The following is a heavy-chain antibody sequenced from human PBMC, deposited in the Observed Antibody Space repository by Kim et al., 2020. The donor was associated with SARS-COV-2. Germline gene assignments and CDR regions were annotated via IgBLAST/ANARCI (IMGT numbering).Heavy chain of an antibody. CDR1: GYTFTSYG. D-gene: IGHD6-19*01. J-gene: IGHJ5*02. V-gene: IGHV1-18*01. CDR2: ISAYNGNT. CDR3: ALSTSGWYGHWFDP. Sequence: ASVKVSCKASGYTFTSYGISWVRQAPGQGLEWMGWISAYNGNTNYAQKLQGRVTMTTDTSTSTAYMELRSLRSDDTAVYYCALSTSGWYGHWFDPWGQGTLVTVSS.